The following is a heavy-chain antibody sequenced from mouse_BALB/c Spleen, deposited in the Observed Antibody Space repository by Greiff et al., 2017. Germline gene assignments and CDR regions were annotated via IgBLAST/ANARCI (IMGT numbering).Heavy chain of an antibody. CDR3: ARSDGYYFDY. J-gene: IGHJ2*01. Sequence: VQLQESGAELVRPGSSVKISCKASGYAFSSYWMNWVKQRPGQGLEWIGQIYPGDGDTNYNGKFKGKATLTADKSSSTAYMQLSSLTSEDSAVYFCARSDGYYFDYWGQGTTLTVSS. CDR1: GYAFSSYW. D-gene: IGHD2-3*01. V-gene: IGHV1-80*01. CDR2: IYPGDGDT.